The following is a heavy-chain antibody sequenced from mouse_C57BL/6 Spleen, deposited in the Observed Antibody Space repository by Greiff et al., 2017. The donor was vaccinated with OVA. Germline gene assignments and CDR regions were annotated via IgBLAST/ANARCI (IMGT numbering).Heavy chain of an antibody. CDR3: ASDLLWLRHWYFDV. Sequence: EVQLQQSGPELVKPGASVKISCKASGYSFTDYNMNWVKQSNGKSLEWIGVINPNYGTTSYNQKFKGKATLTVDQSSSTAYMQLNSLTSEDSAVYYGASDLLWLRHWYFDVWGTGTTVTVSS. J-gene: IGHJ1*03. CDR1: GYSFTDYN. CDR2: INPNYGTT. V-gene: IGHV1-39*01. D-gene: IGHD2-2*01.